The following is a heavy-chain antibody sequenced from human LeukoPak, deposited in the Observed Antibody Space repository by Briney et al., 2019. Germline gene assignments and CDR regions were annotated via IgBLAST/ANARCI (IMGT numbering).Heavy chain of an antibody. CDR3: AKTSLSDASGHYYYMDV. CDR1: GFTFSSYS. D-gene: IGHD3-3*01. Sequence: GGSLRLSCAASGFTFSSYSMNWVRQAPGKGLEWVSSISSSSSYIYYADSVKGRFTISRDNSQNTVSLQVNNLRTEDTALYYCAKTSLSDASGHYYYMDVWGKGTTVTVSS. V-gene: IGHV3-21*01. J-gene: IGHJ6*03. CDR2: ISSSSSYI.